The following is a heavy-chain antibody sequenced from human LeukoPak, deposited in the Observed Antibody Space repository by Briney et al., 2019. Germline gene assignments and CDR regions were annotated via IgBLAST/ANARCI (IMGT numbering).Heavy chain of an antibody. Sequence: SETLSLTCAVYGGSFSGYYWSWIRQPPGKGLEWIGEINHSGSTNYNPSLKSRVTISVDTSKNQFSLKLSSVTAADTAVYYYARVGIAAAGTITDYWGQGTLVTVSS. CDR2: INHSGST. CDR3: ARVGIAAAGTITDY. D-gene: IGHD6-13*01. J-gene: IGHJ4*02. V-gene: IGHV4-34*01. CDR1: GGSFSGYY.